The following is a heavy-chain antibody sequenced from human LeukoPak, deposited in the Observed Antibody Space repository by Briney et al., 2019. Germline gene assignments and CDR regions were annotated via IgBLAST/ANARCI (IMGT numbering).Heavy chain of an antibody. CDR3: ARGAKVGATWAFDY. J-gene: IGHJ4*02. CDR1: GDSVSSNSAA. CDR2: TYYRSKWYN. V-gene: IGHV6-1*01. D-gene: IGHD1-26*01. Sequence: SQTLSLTCALSGDSVSSNSAAWNWIRQSPSRGLEWLGRTYYRSKWYNDYAVSVQSRITINPDTSKNQFSLQLNSVTPEDTAAYYCARGAKVGATWAFDYWGQGTLVTVSS.